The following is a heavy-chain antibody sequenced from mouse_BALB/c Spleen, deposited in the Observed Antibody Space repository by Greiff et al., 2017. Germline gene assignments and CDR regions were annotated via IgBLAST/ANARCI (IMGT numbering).Heavy chain of an antibody. Sequence: VQLVESGPGLVAPSQSLSITCTVSGFSLTSYGVHWVRQPPGKGLEWLGVIWAGGSTNYNSALMSRLSISKDNSKSQVFLKMNSLQTDDTAMYYCARDGGLRRSYWYFDVWGAGTTVTVSS. CDR3: ARDGGLRRSYWYFDV. CDR1: GFSLTSYG. V-gene: IGHV2-9*02. J-gene: IGHJ1*01. D-gene: IGHD2-2*01. CDR2: IWAGGST.